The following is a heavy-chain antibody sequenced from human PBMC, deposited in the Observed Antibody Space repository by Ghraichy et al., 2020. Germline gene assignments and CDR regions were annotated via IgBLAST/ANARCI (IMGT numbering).Heavy chain of an antibody. V-gene: IGHV3-23*01. CDR3: AKRLWTGAPLAGDPFDY. CDR2: FSGNAGST. Sequence: LSLTCAASGFTFSDYAMSWVRQAPGKGLEWVSTFSGNAGSTYYADSVKGRFTISGDNSKSMLYLQMNSLRVDDTAVYFCAKRLWTGAPLAGDPFDYWGQGTLVTVSS. D-gene: IGHD3/OR15-3a*01. J-gene: IGHJ4*02. CDR1: GFTFSDYA.